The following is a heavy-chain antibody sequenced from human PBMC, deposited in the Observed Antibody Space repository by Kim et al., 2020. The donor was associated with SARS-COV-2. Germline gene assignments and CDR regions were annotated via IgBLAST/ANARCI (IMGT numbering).Heavy chain of an antibody. V-gene: IGHV3-64D*09. D-gene: IGHD2-2*01. CDR3: AKKGVVTSGASHSDY. J-gene: IGHJ4*02. Sequence: DSVKGRFTSSRDNSKNTLCLQMSNLRPEDTAVYYCAKKGVVTSGASHSDYWGQGTLVTVSS.